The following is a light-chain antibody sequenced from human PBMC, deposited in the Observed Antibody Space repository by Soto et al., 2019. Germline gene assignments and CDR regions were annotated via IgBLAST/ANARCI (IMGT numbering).Light chain of an antibody. CDR1: QTVSITY. CDR3: QQYGSSPLIS. J-gene: IGKJ5*01. V-gene: IGKV3-20*01. Sequence: GLTQAPGTLSLSPGESATLSCRASQTVSITYLTWYQQKPGQAPRLLIFGASKRATGIPDRFSGSGSGRDFTLTISGLETEDFAVYYCQQYGSSPLISFGQGTRLEI. CDR2: GAS.